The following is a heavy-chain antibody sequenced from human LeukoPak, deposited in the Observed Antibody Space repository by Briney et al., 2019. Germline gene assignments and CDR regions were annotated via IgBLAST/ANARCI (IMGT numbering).Heavy chain of an antibody. D-gene: IGHD5-18*01. CDR3: ARHPATWIQPAGAFDI. J-gene: IGHJ3*02. V-gene: IGHV3-48*03. CDR2: ISSSGSTI. Sequence: GGSLRLSCAASGFTFSSYEMNWVRQAPGKWLEWVSYISSSGSTIYYADSVKGRFTISRDNAKNSLYLQMNSLRAEDTAVYYCARHPATWIQPAGAFDIWGQGTMVTVSS. CDR1: GFTFSSYE.